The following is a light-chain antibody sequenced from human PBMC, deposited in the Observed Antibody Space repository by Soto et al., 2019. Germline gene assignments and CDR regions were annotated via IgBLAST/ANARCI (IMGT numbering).Light chain of an antibody. CDR2: SND. Sequence: QSVLTQPPSASGTPGQTVTIPCFGSTSNIRSNTVNWYQHLPGTAPKLLIYSNDQRPSGVPDRFSGSKSGTSASLAISGLQSEDEADYYCAAWDERSGHVFGTGTKVTVL. V-gene: IGLV1-44*01. CDR3: AAWDERSGHV. CDR1: TSNIRSNT. J-gene: IGLJ1*01.